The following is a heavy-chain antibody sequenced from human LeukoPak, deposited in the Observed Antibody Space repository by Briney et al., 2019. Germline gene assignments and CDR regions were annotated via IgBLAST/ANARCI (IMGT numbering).Heavy chain of an antibody. J-gene: IGHJ4*02. D-gene: IGHD3-10*01. CDR1: GFTFSSYW. CDR2: INSDGSSA. CDR3: TSSPGPLTDY. Sequence: GGSLRLSCAASGFTFSSYWMHWVRQAPGKGLVWVSRINSDGSSATYADSVEGRFTISRDNARNTLYLQMNSLRVEDTAVYYCTSSPGPLTDYWGQGTLVTVSS. V-gene: IGHV3-74*01.